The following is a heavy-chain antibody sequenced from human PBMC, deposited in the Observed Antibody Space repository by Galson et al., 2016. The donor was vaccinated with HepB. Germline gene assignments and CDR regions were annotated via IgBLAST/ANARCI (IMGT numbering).Heavy chain of an antibody. CDR2: TYFRSRWFN. CDR1: GDSVSSNTAA. J-gene: IGHJ6*02. Sequence: CAISGDSVSSNTAAWNWIRQSPSRGLEWLGRTYFRSRWFNDYAVSVETRITINADTSENQFSLQLNSVTAADTAVYYCARETQLLYGMDVWGQGTTVTVSS. V-gene: IGHV6-1*01. CDR3: ARETQLLYGMDV. D-gene: IGHD5-18*01.